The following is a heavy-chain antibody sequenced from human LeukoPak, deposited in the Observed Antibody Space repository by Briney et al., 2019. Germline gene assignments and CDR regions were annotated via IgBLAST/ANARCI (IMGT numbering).Heavy chain of an antibody. D-gene: IGHD5-18*01. CDR3: ARGSPIQQTYRHYYYMDV. CDR1: GGSISSYY. CDR2: IYYSGST. J-gene: IGHJ6*03. V-gene: IGHV4-59*01. Sequence: SETLSLTCTVSGGSISSYYWNWIRQPPGKGLEWIGYIYYSGSTNYNPSLKSRVTILIDTSKNQFSLKLSSVTAADTAVYYCARGSPIQQTYRHYYYMDVWGKGTTVTVSS.